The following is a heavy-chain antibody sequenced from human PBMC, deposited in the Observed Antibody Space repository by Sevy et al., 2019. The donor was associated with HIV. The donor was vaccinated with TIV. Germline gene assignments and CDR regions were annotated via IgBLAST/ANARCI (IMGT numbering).Heavy chain of an antibody. CDR3: VAYYDYIWAGWFDP. Sequence: ASVKVSCKASGYTFTTYGISWVRQAPGQGLEWMGWISAYNGNTNYAQKFQGRVTMTTETSTSTAYIELRSLRSDDTAVYYCVAYYDYIWAGWFDPWGQGTLVTVSS. J-gene: IGHJ5*02. V-gene: IGHV1-18*01. CDR1: GYTFTTYG. CDR2: ISAYNGNT. D-gene: IGHD3-16*01.